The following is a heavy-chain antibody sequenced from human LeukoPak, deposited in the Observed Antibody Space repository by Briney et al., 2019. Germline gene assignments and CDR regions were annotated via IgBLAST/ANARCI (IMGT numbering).Heavy chain of an antibody. J-gene: IGHJ3*02. Sequence: GASVKVSCKASGGTFSSYAISWVRQAPGRGLEWMGGIIPIFGTANYAQKFQGRVTITTDESTSTAYMELSSLRSEDTAVYYCARVGYGGGAFDIWGQGTMVTVSS. CDR1: GGTFSSYA. CDR3: ARVGYGGGAFDI. CDR2: IIPIFGTA. D-gene: IGHD6-13*01. V-gene: IGHV1-69*05.